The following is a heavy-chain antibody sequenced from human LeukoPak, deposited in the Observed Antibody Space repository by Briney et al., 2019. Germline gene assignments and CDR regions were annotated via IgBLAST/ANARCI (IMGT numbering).Heavy chain of an antibody. CDR3: ARVVEMATNYYYYYYMDV. CDR1: GGSISSYY. J-gene: IGHJ6*03. D-gene: IGHD5-24*01. Sequence: SETLSLTCTVSGGSISSYYWSWIRQPPGKGLEWIGYVYYSGSTNYNPSLKSRVTISVDTSKKQFSLKLSSVTAADTAVYYCARVVEMATNYYYYYYMDVWGKGTTVTISS. V-gene: IGHV4-59*08. CDR2: VYYSGST.